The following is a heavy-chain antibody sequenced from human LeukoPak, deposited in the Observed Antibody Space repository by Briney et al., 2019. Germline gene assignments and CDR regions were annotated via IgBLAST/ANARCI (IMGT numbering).Heavy chain of an antibody. J-gene: IGHJ4*02. CDR2: ISSSSTYI. D-gene: IGHD3-10*01. CDR1: GFTFSSYS. CDR3: ARDWAVRGYTLGY. Sequence: GGSLRLSCAASGFTFSSYSMNWVRQAPGKGLEWVSSISSSSTYIYYADSVKGRFTIFRDNAKNSLYLQMNSLRAEDTAVYYCARDWAVRGYTLGYWGQGTLATVSS. V-gene: IGHV3-21*01.